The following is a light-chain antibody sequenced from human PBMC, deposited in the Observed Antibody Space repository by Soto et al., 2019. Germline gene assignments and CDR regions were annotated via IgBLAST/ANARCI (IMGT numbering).Light chain of an antibody. CDR2: DNN. J-gene: IGLJ3*02. CDR1: TSNIGSNY. CDR3: ATWDSSLSGGV. V-gene: IGLV1-51*01. Sequence: QSVLTQPPSVSSASGLKVTISCSGSTSNIGSNYVSWYQQLPGTAPKLLIYDNNRRPSGIPDRFSASKSGTSATLGITGLQTGDEADYYCATWDSSLSGGVFGGGTKLTVL.